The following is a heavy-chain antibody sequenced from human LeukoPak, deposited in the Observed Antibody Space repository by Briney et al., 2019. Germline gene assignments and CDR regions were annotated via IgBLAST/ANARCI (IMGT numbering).Heavy chain of an antibody. CDR3: ARAPGLGYCSGGSCYSRYFDY. CDR2: IYYSGST. D-gene: IGHD2-15*01. Sequence: SETLSLTYTVSGGSVSSGSYYWSWIRQPPGKGLEWIGYIYYSGSTNYNPSLKSRVTISVDTSKNQFSLKLSSVTAADTAVYYCARAPGLGYCSGGSCYSRYFDYWGQGTLVTVSS. CDR1: GGSVSSGSYY. V-gene: IGHV4-61*01. J-gene: IGHJ4*02.